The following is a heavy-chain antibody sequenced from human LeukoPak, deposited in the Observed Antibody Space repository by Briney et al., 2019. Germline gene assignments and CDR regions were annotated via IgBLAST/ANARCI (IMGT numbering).Heavy chain of an antibody. CDR1: GFTFSSYG. CDR2: IQYDRSNE. J-gene: IGHJ6*03. CDR3: AKDRCSNGIGCYYYYMDV. V-gene: IGHV3-30*02. Sequence: GGSLRLSCAASGFTFSSYGMHWVRQAPGKGLEWVAYIQYDRSNEQYAHSVKGRFRISRDNSKNILYLQMDSLRAEDTAVYYCAKDRCSNGIGCYYYYMDVWGKGTTVTISS. D-gene: IGHD2-8*01.